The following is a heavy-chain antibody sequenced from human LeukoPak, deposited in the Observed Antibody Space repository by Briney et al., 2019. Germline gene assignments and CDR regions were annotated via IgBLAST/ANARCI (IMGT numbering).Heavy chain of an antibody. D-gene: IGHD5/OR15-5a*01. CDR3: ATSRVRLYYSDL. Sequence: ASVKVSCKASGYTFTDYSMHWVRQAPGQGLEWMGWISPNSGATNYAQNFQGRVTMTRDTSISTAYMELSRLGPDDTAVYYCATSRVRLYYSDLWGQGTLVTVSS. CDR2: ISPNSGAT. CDR1: GYTFTDYS. J-gene: IGHJ4*02. V-gene: IGHV1-2*02.